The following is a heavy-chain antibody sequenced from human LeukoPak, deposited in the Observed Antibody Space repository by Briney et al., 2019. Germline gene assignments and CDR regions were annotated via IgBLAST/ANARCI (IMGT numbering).Heavy chain of an antibody. CDR3: ARTYCSGGSCYLPRYWCFDL. J-gene: IGHJ2*01. CDR1: GSSISSGGYS. V-gene: IGHV4-30-2*01. Sequence: SETLSLTCAVSGSSISSGGYSWSWIRQPPGKGLEWIGYIYHSGSTYYNPSLKSRVTISVDRSKNQFSLKLSSVAAADTAVYYCARTYCSGGSCYLPRYWCFDLWGRGTLVTVSS. CDR2: IYHSGST. D-gene: IGHD2-15*01.